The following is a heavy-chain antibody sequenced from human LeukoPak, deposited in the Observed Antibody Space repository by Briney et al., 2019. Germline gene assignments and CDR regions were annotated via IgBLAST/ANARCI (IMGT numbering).Heavy chain of an antibody. CDR1: GGPISSYY. J-gene: IGHJ3*02. CDR3: ARLAQYYDFWSGYRLNDAFDI. Sequence: SETLSLTCTVSGGPISSYYWSWIRQPPGKGLEWIGYIYYSGSTNYNPSLKSRVTISVDTSKNQFSLKLSSVTAADTAVYYCARLAQYYDFWSGYRLNDAFDIWGQGAMVTVSS. D-gene: IGHD3-3*01. V-gene: IGHV4-59*08. CDR2: IYYSGST.